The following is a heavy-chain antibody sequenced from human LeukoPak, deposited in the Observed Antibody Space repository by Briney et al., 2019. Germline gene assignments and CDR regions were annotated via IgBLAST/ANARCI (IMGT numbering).Heavy chain of an antibody. CDR3: AKVGGYYFDY. CDR2: INHSGST. V-gene: IGHV4-34*01. D-gene: IGHD3-10*01. J-gene: IGHJ4*02. Sequence: SETLSLTCAVYGGSFSGYHWSWIRQPPGKGLEWIGEINHSGSTNYNPFLKSRVTISVDTSKNQFSLKLSSVTAADTAVYYCAKVGGYYFDYWGQGTLVTVSS. CDR1: GGSFSGYH.